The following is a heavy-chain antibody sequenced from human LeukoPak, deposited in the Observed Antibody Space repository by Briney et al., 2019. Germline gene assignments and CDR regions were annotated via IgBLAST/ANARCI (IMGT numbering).Heavy chain of an antibody. CDR2: MSYSGTT. D-gene: IGHD3-22*01. V-gene: IGHV4-31*03. CDR3: ARHYDLYYYTDV. J-gene: IGHJ6*03. Sequence: SQTLSPTCTVSGGSVSSGGYYWSWIRQCPGKGLEWMGYMSYSGTTYYNPSLKSRVIISVDTSKNQFSLRLSSVTAADTAVYYCARHYDLYYYTDVWGKGTTVTVSS. CDR1: GGSVSSGGYY.